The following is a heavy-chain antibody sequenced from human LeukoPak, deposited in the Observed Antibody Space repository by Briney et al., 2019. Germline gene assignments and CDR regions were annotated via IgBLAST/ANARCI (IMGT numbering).Heavy chain of an antibody. Sequence: ASVKVSCKASGYTFTSYDINWVRQATGQGLEWMGRMNPNSGNTGYAQKFQGRVTMTRNTSISTAYMELSSLRSEDTAVYYCAKGRGGATRFDYWGQGTLVTVSS. V-gene: IGHV1-8*01. CDR2: MNPNSGNT. CDR3: AKGRGGATRFDY. D-gene: IGHD1-26*01. CDR1: GYTFTSYD. J-gene: IGHJ4*02.